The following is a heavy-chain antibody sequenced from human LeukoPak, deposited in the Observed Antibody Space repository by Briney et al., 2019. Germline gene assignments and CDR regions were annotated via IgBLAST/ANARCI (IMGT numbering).Heavy chain of an antibody. CDR1: GFTFSSFS. CDR3: ASCSSTNCY. D-gene: IGHD2-2*01. V-gene: IGHV3-48*01. CDR2: ITGSSSTI. Sequence: GGSLRLSCAATGFTFSSFSMNWVRQAPGKGLEWVSFITGSSSTIYYADSVKGRFTISRDNAKNSLYLQMNSLRAEDTAVYYCASCSSTNCYWGQGTLVTVSS. J-gene: IGHJ4*02.